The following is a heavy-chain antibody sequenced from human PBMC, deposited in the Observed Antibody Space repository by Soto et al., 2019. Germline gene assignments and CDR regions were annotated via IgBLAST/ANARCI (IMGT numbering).Heavy chain of an antibody. V-gene: IGHV1-18*04. CDR1: GYTFTSYY. D-gene: IGHD6-13*01. Sequence: ASVKVSCKASGYTFTSYYMHWVRQAPGQGLEWMGRISPNDGNTNYAQKLQGRVTMTTDTSTSTAYMELRSLRSDDTAVYYCARVWGIAAAGDDYWGQGTLVTVSS. J-gene: IGHJ4*02. CDR3: ARVWGIAAAGDDY. CDR2: ISPNDGNT.